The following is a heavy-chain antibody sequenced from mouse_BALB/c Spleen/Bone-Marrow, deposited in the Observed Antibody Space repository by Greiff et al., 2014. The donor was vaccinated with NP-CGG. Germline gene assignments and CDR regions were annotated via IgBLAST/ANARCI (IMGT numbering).Heavy chain of an antibody. V-gene: IGHV5-9-4*01. CDR1: GFTFSWYA. CDR3: VRDSSGYFDY. CDR2: ISSAGSHT. Sequence: DVMLVESGGGLVKPGGSLKLSCAASGFTFSWYAMSWVRQSPEKRLEWVAEISSAGSHTYYPDTVTGRFTISRDNAKNTLYLEMSSLRSEDTAMYYCVRDSSGYFDYWGQGTTLTVSS. J-gene: IGHJ2*01. D-gene: IGHD3-1*01.